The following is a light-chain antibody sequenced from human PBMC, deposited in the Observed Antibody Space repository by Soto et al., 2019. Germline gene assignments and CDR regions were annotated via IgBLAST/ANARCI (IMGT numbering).Light chain of an antibody. Sequence: HSVLTQAPSASETPGQRVTISCSGGSSNIGRNTVNWYQQLPGTAPKLLIYSNNRRPSGVPDRFSGSKSGTSAFLAISGLQSEDEADYYCAAWDDSLTDYVFGTGTKVTVL. CDR1: SSNIGRNT. J-gene: IGLJ1*01. CDR2: SNN. V-gene: IGLV1-44*01. CDR3: AAWDDSLTDYV.